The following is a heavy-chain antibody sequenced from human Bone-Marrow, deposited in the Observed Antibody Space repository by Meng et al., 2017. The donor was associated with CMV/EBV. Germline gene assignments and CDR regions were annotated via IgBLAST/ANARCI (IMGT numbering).Heavy chain of an antibody. V-gene: IGHV1-69*10. CDR2: IIPILGIV. J-gene: IGHJ4*02. D-gene: IGHD2-2*01. CDR3: ARGYCSSPSCYGRALDY. Sequence: SVKVSCKASGGTFSNYAISWVRQAPGQGLEWMGGIIPILGIVHYAQDFQGRVTINADKSTNTIYMELSSLRSEDTAVYYCARGYCSSPSCYGRALDYWGQGTLVTVSS. CDR1: GGTFSNYA.